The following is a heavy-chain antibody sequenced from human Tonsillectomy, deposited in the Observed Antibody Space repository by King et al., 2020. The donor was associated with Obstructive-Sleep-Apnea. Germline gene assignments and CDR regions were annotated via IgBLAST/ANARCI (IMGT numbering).Heavy chain of an antibody. Sequence: QLVQSGGDVVQPGRSLRLSCTASGFTFSTYPMHWVRQAPGKGLEWVAVIAYDGSNGYYADSVKGRFTISRDNSKNTLYLQMNSLRAEDTAVYYCARAGMGYYHYGLDVWGQGTTVIVSS. V-gene: IGHV3-30*04. J-gene: IGHJ6*02. CDR2: IAYDGSNG. CDR1: GFTFSTYP. D-gene: IGHD6-13*01. CDR3: ARAGMGYYHYGLDV.